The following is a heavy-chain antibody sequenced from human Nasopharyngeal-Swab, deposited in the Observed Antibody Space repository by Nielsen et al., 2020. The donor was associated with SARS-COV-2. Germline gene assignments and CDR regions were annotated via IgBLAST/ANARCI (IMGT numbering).Heavy chain of an antibody. CDR2: ISGSGGTI. Sequence: GGSLRLSCEASGVSGFTFSNYAMNWVRQAPGKGLEWVSGISGSGGTIYYVDSVKGRFTISRDNSRNSLYLHMSNLRAEDTAIYYCAKGYSSGWVPYEYWGQGTLVTVSS. D-gene: IGHD6-19*01. CDR3: AKGYSSGWVPYEY. V-gene: IGHV3-23*01. CDR1: GVSGFTFSNYA. J-gene: IGHJ4*02.